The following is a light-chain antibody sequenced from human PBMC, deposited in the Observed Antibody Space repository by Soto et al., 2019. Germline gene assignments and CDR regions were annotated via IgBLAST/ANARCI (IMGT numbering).Light chain of an antibody. CDR3: QQYGSSPT. CDR2: DVS. J-gene: IGKJ1*01. CDR1: QSVSSSY. V-gene: IGKV3-20*01. Sequence: EIVLTQSPGTLSLSPGERATLSCRSSQSVSSSYLAWYQHKPGQAPRLLIYDVSSRATGIPDRFSGSGSGTYFTLTISRLEPEEFAVYYCQQYGSSPTFGQGTKVEIK.